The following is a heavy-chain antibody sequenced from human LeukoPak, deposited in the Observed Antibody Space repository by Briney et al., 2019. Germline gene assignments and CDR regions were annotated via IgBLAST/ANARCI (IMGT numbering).Heavy chain of an antibody. Sequence: TGGSLRLSCAASGFTFSSYSMNWVRQAPGKGLEWVSYISSSSSTIYYADSVKGRFTISRDNAKNSLYLQMNSLRAEDTAVYYCAKSPYSYGSNWFDPWGQGTLVTVSA. D-gene: IGHD5-18*01. CDR2: ISSSSSTI. V-gene: IGHV3-48*01. CDR1: GFTFSSYS. CDR3: AKSPYSYGSNWFDP. J-gene: IGHJ5*02.